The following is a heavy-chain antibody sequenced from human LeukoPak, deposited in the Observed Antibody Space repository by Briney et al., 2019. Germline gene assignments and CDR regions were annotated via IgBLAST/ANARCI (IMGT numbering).Heavy chain of an antibody. D-gene: IGHD1/OR15-1a*01. V-gene: IGHV1-2*02. Sequence: ASVKVSCKASGYTFTGYYIHWVRQAPGQGLEWMGWIDPNTGGTNYAQKFQGRVPMTRDTSVSTAYMELIRLRSDDTAVYYCARGPRTVHVDYWGQGTLVTVSS. CDR3: ARGPRTVHVDY. J-gene: IGHJ4*02. CDR1: GYTFTGYY. CDR2: IDPNTGGT.